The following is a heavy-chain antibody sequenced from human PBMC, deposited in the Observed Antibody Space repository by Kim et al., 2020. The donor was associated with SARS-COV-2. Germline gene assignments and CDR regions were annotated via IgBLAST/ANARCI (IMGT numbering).Heavy chain of an antibody. V-gene: IGHV1-69*06. CDR1: GGTLSSYG. CDR2: IIPLFGTA. Sequence: SVKVSCKASGGTLSSYGISWVRQAPGQGLEWMGGIIPLFGTAKYAQKFQGRVTITADKSTSTAYMELSSLRYEDTAVYYCARERSTSSGNYYYYGLVLW. CDR3: ARERSTSSGNYYYYGLVL. J-gene: IGHJ6*01. D-gene: IGHD6-25*01.